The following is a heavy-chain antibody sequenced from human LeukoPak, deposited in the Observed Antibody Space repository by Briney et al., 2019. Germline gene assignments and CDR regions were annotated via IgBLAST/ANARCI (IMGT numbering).Heavy chain of an antibody. CDR3: ARDFRGVVVPAAHFDY. Sequence: SETLSLTCTVSGGSISSSSYYWGWIRQPPGKGLEWIGSINYSGSTYYNPSLKSRVTISVDTSRNQFSLKLSSVTAADTAVYYCARDFRGVVVPAAHFDYWGQGTLVTVSS. V-gene: IGHV4-39*07. CDR2: INYSGST. J-gene: IGHJ4*02. CDR1: GGSISSSSYY. D-gene: IGHD2-2*01.